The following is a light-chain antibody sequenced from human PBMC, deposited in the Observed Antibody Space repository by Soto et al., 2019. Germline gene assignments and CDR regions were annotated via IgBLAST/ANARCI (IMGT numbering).Light chain of an antibody. Sequence: EIVMTQSPVTLSVSPGERATLSCRASQSVTNSYLAWYQQKPGQAPRLLIFGASTRAAGIPARFSGSGSGTEFTLTISSLQSEDFAVYYCQQYSNWPLTFGGGTKVEIK. CDR2: GAS. CDR3: QQYSNWPLT. V-gene: IGKV3-15*01. CDR1: QSVTNSY. J-gene: IGKJ4*01.